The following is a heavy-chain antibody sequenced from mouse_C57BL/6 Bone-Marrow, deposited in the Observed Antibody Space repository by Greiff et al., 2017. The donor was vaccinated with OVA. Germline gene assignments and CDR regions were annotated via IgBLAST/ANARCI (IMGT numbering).Heavy chain of an antibody. Sequence: QVQLQPSDAALVKPGASVTLSCTVSGSPFTDPTIPWLQQMPEPGLAWIGSIYPRDGSTKYNEKFKGKSTLTADKSSSTAYMQLNSLTSEDSAVYFCARRSRGFAYWGQGTLVTVSA. CDR1: GSPFTDPT. V-gene: IGHV1-78*01. J-gene: IGHJ3*01. CDR2: IYPRDGST. CDR3: ARRSRGFAY. D-gene: IGHD1-1*01.